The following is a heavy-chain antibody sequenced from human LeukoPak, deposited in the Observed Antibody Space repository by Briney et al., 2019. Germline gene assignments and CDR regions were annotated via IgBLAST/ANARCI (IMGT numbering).Heavy chain of an antibody. CDR1: GFTFSSYA. V-gene: IGHV3-23*01. CDR2: ISGSGGST. CDR3: ANNERIYPMDTAMVSSY. J-gene: IGHJ4*02. D-gene: IGHD5-18*01. Sequence: TGGSLTLSCAASGFTFSSYAMSWVRQAPGKGLEWVSAISGSGGSTYYADSVKGRFTISRDNSKNTLYLQMNSLRAEDTAVYYCANNERIYPMDTAMVSSYWGQGTLVTVSS.